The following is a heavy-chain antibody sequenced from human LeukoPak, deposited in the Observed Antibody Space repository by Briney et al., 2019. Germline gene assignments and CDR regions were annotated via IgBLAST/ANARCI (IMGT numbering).Heavy chain of an antibody. CDR3: ARDCSSTSCYRGVDYYGMDV. V-gene: IGHV1-69*04. CDR1: GGTFSSYA. CDR2: IIPILGIA. J-gene: IGHJ6*02. Sequence: ASVKVSCKASGGTFSSYAISWVRQAPGQGLEWMGRIIPILGIANYAQKFQGRVTITADKSTSTAYMELRSLRSDDTAVYYCARDCSSTSCYRGVDYYGMDVWGQGTTVTVSS. D-gene: IGHD2-2*02.